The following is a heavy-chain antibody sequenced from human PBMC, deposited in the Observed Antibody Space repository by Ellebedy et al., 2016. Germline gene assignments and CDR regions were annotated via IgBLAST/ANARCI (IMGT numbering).Heavy chain of an antibody. CDR3: AKNLGSTPPFDS. V-gene: IGHV3-30*18. CDR1: GFSFRNHG. CDR2: VSWDGSVD. D-gene: IGHD2-15*01. J-gene: IGHJ4*02. Sequence: GESLKISCAASGFSFRNHGMHWVRQAPGKGLEWVAVVSWDGSVDYYADSVKGRFTISRDNSKNTVYLLMNSLRVEDTAVYYCAKNLGSTPPFDSWGQGTLVTVSS.